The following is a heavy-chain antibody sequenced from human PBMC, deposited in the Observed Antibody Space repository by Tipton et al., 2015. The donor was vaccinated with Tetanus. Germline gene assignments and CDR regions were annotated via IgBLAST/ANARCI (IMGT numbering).Heavy chain of an antibody. Sequence: TLSLTCTVSGGSMRGDHWSWIRQPPGKGLEWLGHTYDSGRINYNPSLKSRVTISVDAPRNQFSLTLNSVTAADTAVYFCAGYRGGWGGRGYWGQGTLVTVSS. V-gene: IGHV4-59*01. J-gene: IGHJ4*02. CDR2: TYDSGRI. CDR3: AGYRGGWGGRGY. D-gene: IGHD5-24*01. CDR1: GGSMRGDH.